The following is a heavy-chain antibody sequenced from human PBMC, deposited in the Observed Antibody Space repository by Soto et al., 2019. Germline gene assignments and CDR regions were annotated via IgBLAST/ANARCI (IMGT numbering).Heavy chain of an antibody. CDR1: GGSINSGGYY. D-gene: IGHD6-13*01. Sequence: QVQLRESGPGLVKPSQTLSLTCTVSGGSINSGGYYWNWIRQHPGKGLEWIGYMYYSGSTYYNPFLYSRVIKSADTSEKYFTLKLSSFTTSDTAVYFCARGYRQSGYSSSWVFDYWGQGTLVNVSS. J-gene: IGHJ4*02. CDR3: ARGYRQSGYSSSWVFDY. CDR2: MYYSGST. V-gene: IGHV4-31*03.